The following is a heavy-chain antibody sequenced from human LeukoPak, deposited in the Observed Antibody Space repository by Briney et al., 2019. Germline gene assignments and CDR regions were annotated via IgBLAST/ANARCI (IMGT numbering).Heavy chain of an antibody. CDR1: GNTFSSNW. CDR3: ARDGCTSTSCYTRGDV. J-gene: IGHJ6*03. Sequence: GGSLRLSCAAAGNTFSSNWMSWVRQAPGKGLEWVANIKPDGSEKYYVDSVKGRFTISRDNAKNSLYLQMNSLRADDSAVYYCARDGCTSTSCYTRGDVWGKGTLVTVSS. D-gene: IGHD2-2*02. V-gene: IGHV3-7*01. CDR2: IKPDGSEK.